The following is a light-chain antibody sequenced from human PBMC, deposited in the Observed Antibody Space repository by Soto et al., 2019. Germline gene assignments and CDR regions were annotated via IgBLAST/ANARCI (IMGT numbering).Light chain of an antibody. J-gene: IGKJ1*01. Sequence: EIVMTQSPATLSVSPGERATLSFRASHRVSSYLAWYQQKPGQAPRLLIYGVSTRATGIPDRFSGSGSGTDFTLTISSLRSEDFAVYYCLQYNNWLWTFGQGTKVDIK. CDR1: HRVSSY. CDR2: GVS. V-gene: IGKV3-15*01. CDR3: LQYNNWLWT.